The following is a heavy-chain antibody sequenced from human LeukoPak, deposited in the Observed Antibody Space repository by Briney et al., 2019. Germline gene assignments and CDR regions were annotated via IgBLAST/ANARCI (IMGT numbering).Heavy chain of an antibody. CDR3: ARARGLRTLVDY. V-gene: IGHV4-59*01. Sequence: SETLSLTCTVSGGSISSYYWSWIRQPPGKGLEWIGYIYYSGSTNYNHSLKSRVTISVDTSKIQFSLKLSSVTAADTAVYYCARARGLRTLVDYWGQGTLGTVSS. D-gene: IGHD2-2*01. CDR2: IYYSGST. CDR1: GGSISSYY. J-gene: IGHJ4*02.